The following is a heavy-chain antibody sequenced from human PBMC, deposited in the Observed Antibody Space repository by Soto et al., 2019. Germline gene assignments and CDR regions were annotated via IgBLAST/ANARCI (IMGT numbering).Heavy chain of an antibody. CDR1: GGTFSSYA. CDR3: ARDGVRGYCSSTSCYAYYYYGMDV. Sequence: SVKVSCNASGGTFSSYAISWGRQAPVQGLEWMGGIIPIFGTANYAQKFQGRVTITADESTSTAYMELSSLRSEDTAVYYCARDGVRGYCSSTSCYAYYYYGMDVWGQGTTVTVSS. V-gene: IGHV1-69*01. CDR2: IIPIFGTA. D-gene: IGHD2-2*01. J-gene: IGHJ6*02.